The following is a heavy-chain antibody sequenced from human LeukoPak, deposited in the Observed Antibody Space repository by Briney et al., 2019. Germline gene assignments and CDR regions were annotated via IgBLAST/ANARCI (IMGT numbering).Heavy chain of an antibody. J-gene: IGHJ6*02. Sequence: SVKVSCKASGGTFSSYAISWVRQAPGQGLEWMGGIIPIFGTANYAQKFQGRVTITADESTSTAYMELSSLGSEDTAVYYCARDKYDILTGYYPTQYYYYGMDVWGQGTTVTVSS. V-gene: IGHV1-69*13. CDR1: GGTFSSYA. CDR3: ARDKYDILTGYYPTQYYYYGMDV. D-gene: IGHD3-9*01. CDR2: IIPIFGTA.